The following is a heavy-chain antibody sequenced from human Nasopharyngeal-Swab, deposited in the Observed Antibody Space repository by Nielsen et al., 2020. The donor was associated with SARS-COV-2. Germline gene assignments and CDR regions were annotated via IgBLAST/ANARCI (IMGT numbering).Heavy chain of an antibody. CDR2: IKQDGSEK. Sequence: GGSLRLSWAAAGFTFSSYWTSWVRQAPGKWLEWVANIKQDGSEKYYVDSVKGRLTISRDNTMNSLYLQMSSLRAEDTAVYYCARDPPGYSSGWYWDYYYGMDVWGQGTTVTVSS. D-gene: IGHD6-19*01. CDR1: GFTFSSYW. V-gene: IGHV3-7*03. J-gene: IGHJ6*02. CDR3: ARDPPGYSSGWYWDYYYGMDV.